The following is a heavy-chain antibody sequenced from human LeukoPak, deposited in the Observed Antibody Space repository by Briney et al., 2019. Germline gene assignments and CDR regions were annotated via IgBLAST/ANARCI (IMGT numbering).Heavy chain of an antibody. V-gene: IGHV3-30-3*01. CDR2: ISYDGSNK. Sequence: GGSLRLSCAASGFTFSSYAMHWVRQAPGKGLEWVAVISYDGSNKYYADSVKGRFTISRDNSKNTLYLQMNSLRAEDTAVYYCARDQRKVGPLITMVRGVFDYWGQGTLVTVSS. CDR1: GFTFSSYA. CDR3: ARDQRKVGPLITMVRGVFDY. D-gene: IGHD3-10*01. J-gene: IGHJ4*02.